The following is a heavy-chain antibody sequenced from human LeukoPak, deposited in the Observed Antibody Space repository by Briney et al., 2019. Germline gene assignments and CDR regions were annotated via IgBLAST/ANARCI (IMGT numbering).Heavy chain of an antibody. Sequence: SETLSLTCTVSGGSISSYYWSWIRQPAGKGLEWIGRIYTTGSTNYNPSLKSRVTMSVGTSKNQFSLNLSSVTAADTAVYYCARVSHWYFDLWGRGTLVTVSS. J-gene: IGHJ2*01. CDR2: IYTTGST. D-gene: IGHD1-14*01. CDR3: ARVSHWYFDL. V-gene: IGHV4-4*07. CDR1: GGSISSYY.